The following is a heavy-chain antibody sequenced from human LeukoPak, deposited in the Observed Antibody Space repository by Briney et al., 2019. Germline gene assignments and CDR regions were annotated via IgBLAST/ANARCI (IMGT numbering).Heavy chain of an antibody. J-gene: IGHJ4*02. Sequence: PSETLSLTCAVYGGSFSGYYWSWIRQPPGKGLEWIGEINHSGSTNYNPSLKSRVTISVDTSKNQFSLKLSSVTAADTAVYYCARHEDRLERSPYFDYWGQGSLVTVSS. CDR3: ARHEDRLERSPYFDY. D-gene: IGHD1-1*01. CDR2: INHSGST. CDR1: GGSFSGYY. V-gene: IGHV4-34*01.